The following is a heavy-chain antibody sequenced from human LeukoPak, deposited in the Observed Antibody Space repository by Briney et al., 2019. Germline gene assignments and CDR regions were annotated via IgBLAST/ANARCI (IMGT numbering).Heavy chain of an antibody. V-gene: IGHV4-59*01. CDR2: VYSSGKT. J-gene: IGHJ4*02. CDR3: ARGSGLRLPYDY. Sequence: SETLSLTCTVSGGSISFSYWNWIRQPPGKGLEWIGYVYSSGKTNYNPSLKSRVTISLDKSKSQVSLILPPVTAADTAVYYCARGSGLRLPYDYWGQGTLVTVSS. CDR1: GGSISFSY. D-gene: IGHD3-10*01.